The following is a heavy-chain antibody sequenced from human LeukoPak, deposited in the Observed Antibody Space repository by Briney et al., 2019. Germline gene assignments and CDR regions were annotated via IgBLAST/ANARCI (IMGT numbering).Heavy chain of an antibody. CDR2: IIPILGIA. Sequence: SVKASCKASGGTFSSYAISWVRQAPGQGLEWMGRIIPILGIANYAQKFQGRVTITADKSTSTAYMELSSLRSEDTAVYYCARRYDYGDDWGQGTLVTVSS. D-gene: IGHD4-17*01. CDR3: ARRYDYGDD. V-gene: IGHV1-69*04. CDR1: GGTFSSYA. J-gene: IGHJ4*02.